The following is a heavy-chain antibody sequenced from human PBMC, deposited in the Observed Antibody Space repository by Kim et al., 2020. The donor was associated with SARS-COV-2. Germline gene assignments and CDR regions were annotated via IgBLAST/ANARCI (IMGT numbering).Heavy chain of an antibody. Sequence: ASVKVSCKASGYTFTSYYMHWVRQATGQGLEWMGIINPSGGSTSYAQKFQGRVTMTRDTSTSTVYMELSSLRSEDTAVYYCARERGGPNSMSYYSFDYWGQGTLVTVSS. CDR2: INPSGGST. CDR3: ARERGGPNSMSYYSFDY. V-gene: IGHV1-46*01. J-gene: IGHJ4*02. D-gene: IGHD1-26*01. CDR1: GYTFTSYY.